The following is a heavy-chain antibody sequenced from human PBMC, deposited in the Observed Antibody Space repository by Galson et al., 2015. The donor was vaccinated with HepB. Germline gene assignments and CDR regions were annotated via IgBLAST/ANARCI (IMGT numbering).Heavy chain of an antibody. CDR1: GFTGSSNY. Sequence: SLRLSCAVSGFTGSSNYMSWVRQAPGKGLEWVSVIYNDGSTYYADSVKGRFTISRDNSKNTLYLQLNSVRAEDTAVYYCARDQGDDYVNYYYYHGMDVWGQGTTVTVSS. V-gene: IGHV3-53*05. CDR2: IYNDGST. J-gene: IGHJ6*02. D-gene: IGHD4-17*01. CDR3: ARDQGDDYVNYYYYHGMDV.